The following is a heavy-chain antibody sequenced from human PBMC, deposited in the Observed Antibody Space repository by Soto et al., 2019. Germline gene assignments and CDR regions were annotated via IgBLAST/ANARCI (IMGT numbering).Heavy chain of an antibody. Sequence: SETLSLTCTVSGGSISSYYWSWIRQPPGKGLEWIGYIYYSGSTNYNPSLKSRVTISVDTSKNQFSLKLSSVTAADRAVYYCARAYGDYGRIYYYYYMDVWGKGTTVTVSS. V-gene: IGHV4-59*01. J-gene: IGHJ6*03. CDR3: ARAYGDYGRIYYYYYMDV. CDR2: IYYSGST. CDR1: GGSISSYY. D-gene: IGHD4-17*01.